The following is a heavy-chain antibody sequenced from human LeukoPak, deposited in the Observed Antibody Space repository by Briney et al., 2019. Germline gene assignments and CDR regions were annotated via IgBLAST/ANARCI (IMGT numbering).Heavy chain of an antibody. J-gene: IGHJ4*02. V-gene: IGHV4-34*01. CDR3: ASDLYTVVEY. D-gene: IGHD2-15*01. CDR1: GGSFSGYY. Sequence: PSETLSLTCAVYGGSFSGYYWSWIRQPPGKGLEWIGEINHSGSTNYNPSLKSRVTISVDTSKNQSSLKLSSVTAADTAVYYCASDLYTVVEYWGQGTLVTVSS. CDR2: INHSGST.